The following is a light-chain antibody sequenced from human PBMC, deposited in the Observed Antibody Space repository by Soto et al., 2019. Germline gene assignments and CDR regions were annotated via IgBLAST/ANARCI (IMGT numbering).Light chain of an antibody. J-gene: IGLJ1*01. Sequence: QSVLTQPASVSGSPRQSITISCTGTSSDVGGYNYVSWYQQHPGKAPKLMIYDVSNRPSGVSNRFSGSKSGNTASLTISGLQAEDEADYYCSSYTSSSTDVFGTGTKLTVL. CDR1: SSDVGGYNY. CDR2: DVS. V-gene: IGLV2-14*01. CDR3: SSYTSSSTDV.